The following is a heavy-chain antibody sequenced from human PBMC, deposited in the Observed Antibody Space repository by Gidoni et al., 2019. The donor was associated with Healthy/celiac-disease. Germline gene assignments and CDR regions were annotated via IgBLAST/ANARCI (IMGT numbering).Heavy chain of an antibody. D-gene: IGHD2-21*02. CDR2: ISGSGGST. CDR1: GFTFSSYA. J-gene: IGHJ5*02. CDR3: AKHLAAIRNWFDP. V-gene: IGHV3-23*01. Sequence: EVQLLESGGGLVQPGGSLRPPCAASGFTFSSYAMSWVRQAPGKGLEWVSAISGSGGSTYYADSVKGRFTISRDNSKNTLYLQMNSLRAEDTAVYYCAKHLAAIRNWFDPWGQGTLVTVSS.